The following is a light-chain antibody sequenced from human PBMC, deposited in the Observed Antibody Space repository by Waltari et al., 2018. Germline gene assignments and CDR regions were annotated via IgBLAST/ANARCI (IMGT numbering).Light chain of an antibody. V-gene: IGKV3-11*01. Sequence: EIVLTQSPATLSLSPGERATLSCRTSQSVNSYLAWYQHKPGQAPRLLIYDASNRATGIPARFSGSGSGTDFTLTISILEPDDFALYYCQQRFTWPSSTFGQGTRLEIK. CDR3: QQRFTWPSST. CDR1: QSVNSY. J-gene: IGKJ5*01. CDR2: DAS.